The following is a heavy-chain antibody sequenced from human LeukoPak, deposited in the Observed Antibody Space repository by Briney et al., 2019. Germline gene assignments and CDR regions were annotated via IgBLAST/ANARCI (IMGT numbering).Heavy chain of an antibody. D-gene: IGHD2-2*03. CDR1: GYTFTSYY. V-gene: IGHV1-46*01. J-gene: IGHJ6*02. CDR3: ARVSWIYYYGMDV. CDR2: INPSGGGT. Sequence: ASVKVPCKASGYTFTSYYMHWVRQAPGQGLEWMGIINPSGGGTSYAQKFQGRVTMTRDTSTSTVYMELSSLRSEDTAVYYCARVSWIYYYGMDVWGQGTTVTVSS.